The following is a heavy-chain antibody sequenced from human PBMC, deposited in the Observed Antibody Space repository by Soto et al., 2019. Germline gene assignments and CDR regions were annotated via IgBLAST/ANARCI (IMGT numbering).Heavy chain of an antibody. CDR1: GGSISSGGYY. CDR3: ARLTRVVRGVIFGWFDP. CDR2: IYYTGST. J-gene: IGHJ5*02. V-gene: IGHV4-31*03. D-gene: IGHD3-10*01. Sequence: QVQLQESGPGLVKPSQTLSLTCTVSGGSISSGGYYWSWIRQHPGKGLEWVGYIYYTGSTYYNPSLESRVTISVDTSKNQFSLKLSSVTAADTAVYYCARLTRVVRGVIFGWFDPWGQGTLVTVSS.